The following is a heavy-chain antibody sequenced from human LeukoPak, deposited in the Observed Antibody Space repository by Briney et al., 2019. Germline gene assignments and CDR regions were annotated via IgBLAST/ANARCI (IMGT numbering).Heavy chain of an antibody. CDR1: GGSITNYY. CDR3: ARDVTSGMDV. Sequence: SETLSLTCTVSGGSITNYYWSWIRQPPGKGLEWIGYIYYSGSTNYNPSLKSRVTISVDTSKNQFSLKLSSVTAADTAVYYCARDVTSGMDVWGQGTTVTVSS. J-gene: IGHJ6*02. D-gene: IGHD4-17*01. CDR2: IYYSGST. V-gene: IGHV4-59*01.